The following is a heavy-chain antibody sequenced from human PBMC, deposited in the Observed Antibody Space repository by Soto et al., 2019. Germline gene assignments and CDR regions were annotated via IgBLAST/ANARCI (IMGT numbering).Heavy chain of an antibody. CDR1: GFTFSSYS. Sequence: EVQLVESGGGLVKPGGSLRLSCAASGFTFSSYSMNWVRQAPGKGLEWVSSISSSSSYIYYADSVKSRFTISRDNAKNSLYLQMNSLRAEDTAVYYCARREAAAGSYYFDYWGQGTLVTVSS. J-gene: IGHJ4*02. V-gene: IGHV3-21*01. D-gene: IGHD6-13*01. CDR2: ISSSSSYI. CDR3: ARREAAAGSYYFDY.